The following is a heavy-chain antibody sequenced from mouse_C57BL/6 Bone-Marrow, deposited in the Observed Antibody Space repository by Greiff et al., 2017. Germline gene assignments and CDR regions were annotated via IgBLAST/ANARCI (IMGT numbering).Heavy chain of an antibody. D-gene: IGHD1-1*01. J-gene: IGHJ1*03. CDR1: GFTFNTYA. CDR3: VGIYYGSSYEYFDV. V-gene: IGHV10-3*01. CDR2: IRSKSSNYAT. Sequence: EVQRVESGGGLVQPKGSLKLSCAASGFTFNTYAMHWVRQAPGKGLEWVARIRSKSSNYATYYADSVKDRFTISRDDSQSMLYLQMNNLKTADTAMYYCVGIYYGSSYEYFDVWGTGTTVTVSS.